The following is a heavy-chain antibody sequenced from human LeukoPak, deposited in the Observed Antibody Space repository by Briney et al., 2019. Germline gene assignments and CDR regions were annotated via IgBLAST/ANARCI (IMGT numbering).Heavy chain of an antibody. V-gene: IGHV4-59*01. D-gene: IGHD6-19*01. Sequence: SETLSLTCTVSGGSISSYYWSWIRQPPGKGLEWIGYIYYSGSTNYNPSLKSRVTISVDTSKNQFSLKLSSVTAADTAVCYCARAWGSGWYLFDYWGQGTLVTVSS. CDR3: ARAWGSGWYLFDY. J-gene: IGHJ4*02. CDR2: IYYSGST. CDR1: GGSISSYY.